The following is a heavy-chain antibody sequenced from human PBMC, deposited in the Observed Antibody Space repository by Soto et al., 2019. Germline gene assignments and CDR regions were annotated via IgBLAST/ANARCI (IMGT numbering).Heavy chain of an antibody. J-gene: IGHJ4*02. D-gene: IGHD3-22*01. V-gene: IGHV1-69*12. Sequence: QVQLVQSGAEVKKPGSSVKVSCKASGGTFSTYVITWVRQAPGQGLEWMGGIIPIFGTPHYAQKFQGRASITADAYTSTAYMELSSLRSDDTAVYYCSRPTLEYYYDNCGYSSDYWGQGTLVTVSS. CDR2: IIPIFGTP. CDR1: GGTFSTYV. CDR3: SRPTLEYYYDNCGYSSDY.